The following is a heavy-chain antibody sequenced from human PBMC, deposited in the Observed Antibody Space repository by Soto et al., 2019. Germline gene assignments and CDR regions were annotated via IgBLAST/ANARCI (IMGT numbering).Heavy chain of an antibody. CDR2: IWYDGSNK. Sequence: QVQLVESGGGVVQPGRSLRLSCAACGFTFSSYAMHWVRQAPGNGLEWVAVIWYDGSNKNYADSVKGRFTISRDNSKNTLYLQMNSLRTEDTAVYYCAKARHGSGTYSYFDYWGQGILVTVSS. CDR1: GFTFSSYA. CDR3: AKARHGSGTYSYFDY. V-gene: IGHV3-30*18. D-gene: IGHD3-10*01. J-gene: IGHJ4*02.